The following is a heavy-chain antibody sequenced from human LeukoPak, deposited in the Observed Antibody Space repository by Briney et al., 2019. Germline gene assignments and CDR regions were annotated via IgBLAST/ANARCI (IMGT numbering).Heavy chain of an antibody. CDR1: GVSISSYY. CDR2: IYYSGST. V-gene: IGHV4-59*12. CDR3: ARESHYDILTGYYIGPGDY. J-gene: IGHJ4*02. Sequence: SETLSLTCTVSGVSISSYYWSWIRQPPGKGLEWIGYIYYSGSTNYNPSLKSRVTISVDTSKNQFSLKLSSVTAADTAVYYCARESHYDILTGYYIGPGDYWGQGTLVTVSS. D-gene: IGHD3-9*01.